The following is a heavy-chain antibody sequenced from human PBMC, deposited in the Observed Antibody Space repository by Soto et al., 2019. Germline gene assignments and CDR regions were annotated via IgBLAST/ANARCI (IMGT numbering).Heavy chain of an antibody. Sequence: HPGGALRLSCSASGFTFSSYAMHWVRQAPGKGLEWVAVISYDGSNKYYADSVKGRFTISRDNSKNTLYLQMNSLRAEDTAVYYCASFLIVLVPAAGNWFDPWGQGTLVTVSS. CDR1: GFTFSSYA. D-gene: IGHD2-2*01. CDR2: ISYDGSNK. CDR3: ASFLIVLVPAAGNWFDP. V-gene: IGHV3-30-3*01. J-gene: IGHJ5*02.